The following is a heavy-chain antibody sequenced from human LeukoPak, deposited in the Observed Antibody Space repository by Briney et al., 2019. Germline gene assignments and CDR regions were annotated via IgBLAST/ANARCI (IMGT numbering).Heavy chain of an antibody. CDR2: ISAYNGNT. D-gene: IGHD6-19*01. CDR3: ARDDPIAVAATRWFDP. CDR1: GYTFTSYG. Sequence: ASVKVSCKASGYTFTSYGISWVRQAPEQGLEWMGWISAYNGNTNYAQKLQGRVTMTTDTSTSTAYMELRSLRSDDTAVYYCARDDPIAVAATRWFDPWGQGTLVTVSS. J-gene: IGHJ5*02. V-gene: IGHV1-18*01.